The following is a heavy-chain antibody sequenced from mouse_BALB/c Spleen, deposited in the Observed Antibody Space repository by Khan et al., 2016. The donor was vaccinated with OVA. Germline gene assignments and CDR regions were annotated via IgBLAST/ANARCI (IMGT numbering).Heavy chain of an antibody. CDR3: ARRAYYYGSEGFAY. CDR1: GFTFSTYG. Sequence: EVQLVESGGDVVKPGGSLKLSCAASGFTFSTYGMSWVRQTPDKRLEWVATVSTGGHYTYYPDTVKGRFTISRDNAKNTRYLQMSSLKSEDTAMFYCARRAYYYGSEGFAYWGQGTLVTVSA. J-gene: IGHJ3*01. D-gene: IGHD1-1*01. CDR2: VSTGGHYT. V-gene: IGHV5-6*01.